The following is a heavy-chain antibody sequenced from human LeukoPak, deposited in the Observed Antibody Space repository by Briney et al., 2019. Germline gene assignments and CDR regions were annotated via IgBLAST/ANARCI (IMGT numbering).Heavy chain of an antibody. D-gene: IGHD3-22*01. V-gene: IGHV4-30-4*01. CDR1: GGPISSGDYY. CDR2: IYYSGST. J-gene: IGHJ4*02. Sequence: SETLSLTCTVSGGPISSGDYYWSWIRQPPGKGLEWIGYIYYSGSTYYNPSLKSRVTISVDTSKNQFSLKLSSVTAADTAVYYCARAPSSGYYQYYFDYWGQGTLVTVSS. CDR3: ARAPSSGYYQYYFDY.